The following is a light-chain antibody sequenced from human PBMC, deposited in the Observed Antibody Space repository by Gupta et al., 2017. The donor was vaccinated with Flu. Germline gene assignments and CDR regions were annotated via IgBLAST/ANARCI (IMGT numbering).Light chain of an antibody. CDR1: QSLLHRNRYNY. CDR2: LGS. Sequence: DIVLTQSPLYLPVTPGEPASISCRSSQSLLHRNRYNYLDWYLKKPGQSPHLLIYLGSNRASGVPDRFSGSGSGTDFTLKISRVEAEDVGVYYCMQALQTPFTFGPGTKVEIK. J-gene: IGKJ3*01. V-gene: IGKV2-28*01. CDR3: MQALQTPFT.